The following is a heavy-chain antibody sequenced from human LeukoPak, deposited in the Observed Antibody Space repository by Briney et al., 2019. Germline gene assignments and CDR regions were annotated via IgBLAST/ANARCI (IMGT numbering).Heavy chain of an antibody. CDR1: GGSISSSSYY. Sequence: PAETLSLTCTASGGSISSSSYYWGWIRQPPRKGLEWIGSIYYSGSTYYNPSLKSRVTISVDTSKNQFSLKLSSVTTADTAVYYCARDSFRAFDIWGQGTMVTVSS. D-gene: IGHD2/OR15-2a*01. CDR3: ARDSFRAFDI. J-gene: IGHJ3*02. CDR2: IYYSGST. V-gene: IGHV4-39*07.